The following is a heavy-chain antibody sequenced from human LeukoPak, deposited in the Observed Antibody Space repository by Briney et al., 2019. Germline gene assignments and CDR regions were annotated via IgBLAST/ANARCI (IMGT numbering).Heavy chain of an antibody. D-gene: IGHD3-10*01. Sequence: ASVKVSCKACGYTFTSYGISWVRQAPGQGLEWMGWISAYNGNTNYAQKLPGRVTMTTDTSTSTAYMELRSLTSDDTAVYYCARDGYGSGKGFFDYWGQGTLVTVSS. V-gene: IGHV1-18*01. CDR3: ARDGYGSGKGFFDY. CDR2: ISAYNGNT. CDR1: GYTFTSYG. J-gene: IGHJ4*02.